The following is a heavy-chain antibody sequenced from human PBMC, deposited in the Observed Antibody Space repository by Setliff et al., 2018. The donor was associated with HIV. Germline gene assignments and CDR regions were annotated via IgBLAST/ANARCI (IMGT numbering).Heavy chain of an antibody. CDR1: GYSISSGYY. CDR3: TRRIYGNNPYFDY. V-gene: IGHV4-38-2*01. Sequence: PSATLSLPCGVSGYSISSGYYWGWIRQPPGKGLEWIGSIYHNGITYYNPSLKSRVTISVDTSQNQFSLKLSAVTAADTAIYYCTRRIYGNNPYFDYWSQRTLVTGS. J-gene: IGHJ4*02. D-gene: IGHD4-17*01. CDR2: IYHNGIT.